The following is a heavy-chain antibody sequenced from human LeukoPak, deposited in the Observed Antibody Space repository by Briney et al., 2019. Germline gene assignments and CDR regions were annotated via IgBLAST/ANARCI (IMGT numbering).Heavy chain of an antibody. D-gene: IGHD5-24*01. CDR1: GGSFSGYY. V-gene: IGHV4-34*01. Sequence: SETLSLTCAVYGGSFSGYYWSWIRQPPGKGLEWIGEINHSGSTNYNPSLKSRVTISVDTSKNQFSLKLSSVTAADTAVYYCARSGRWLHRVGFDYWGQGTLVTVSS. CDR2: INHSGST. CDR3: ARSGRWLHRVGFDY. J-gene: IGHJ4*02.